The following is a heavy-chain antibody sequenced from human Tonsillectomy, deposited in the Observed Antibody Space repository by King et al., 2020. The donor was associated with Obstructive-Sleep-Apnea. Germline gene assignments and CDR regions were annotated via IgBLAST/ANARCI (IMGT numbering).Heavy chain of an antibody. CDR2: IKRKTDDGPT. V-gene: IGHV3-15*01. Sequence: VQLVESGGGLVKPGGSLRLSCAASGLTFSNAWMSWVRQAPGKGLEWVGRIKRKTDDGPTDYAAPVKGRFTISRDDSKNTLFLQMNALKTEDTAVYYCTTDPGDYADYWGQGTLVTVSP. D-gene: IGHD4-17*01. CDR1: GLTFSNAW. J-gene: IGHJ4*02. CDR3: TTDPGDYADY.